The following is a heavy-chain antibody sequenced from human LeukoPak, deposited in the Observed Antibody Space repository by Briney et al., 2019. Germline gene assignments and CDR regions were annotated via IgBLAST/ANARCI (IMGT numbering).Heavy chain of an antibody. D-gene: IGHD2-15*01. CDR3: ARDRDCSGGSRTDY. Sequence: ASVKVSCKASGYTFTDYYIHWVRQAPGQGLEWMGGIIPIFGTANYAQKFQGRVTITADESTSTAYMELSSLRSEDTAVYYCARDRDCSGGSRTDYWGQGTLVTVSS. V-gene: IGHV1-69*13. CDR2: IIPIFGTA. J-gene: IGHJ4*02. CDR1: GYTFTDYY.